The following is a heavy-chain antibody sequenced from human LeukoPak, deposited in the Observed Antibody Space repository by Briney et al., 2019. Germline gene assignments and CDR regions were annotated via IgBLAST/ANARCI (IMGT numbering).Heavy chain of an antibody. J-gene: IGHJ3*02. CDR2: IYPGDSDT. Sequence: GESPKISCQGSGYSFTSYWIGWVRQLPGKGLEWMGFIYPGDSDTRYSPSFQGQVTISADKSISTAYLQWSSLKGSDTAMYYCASTVSSSWGFDAFDIWGQGTMVTVSS. CDR1: GYSFTSYW. CDR3: ASTVSSSWGFDAFDI. D-gene: IGHD6-13*01. V-gene: IGHV5-51*01.